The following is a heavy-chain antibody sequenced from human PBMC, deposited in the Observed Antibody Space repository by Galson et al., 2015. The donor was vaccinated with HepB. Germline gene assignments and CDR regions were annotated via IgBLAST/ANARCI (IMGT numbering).Heavy chain of an antibody. CDR2: ISSSSSYI. Sequence: SLRLSCAASGFTFSSYSMNWVRQAPGKGLEWVSSISSSSSYIYYADSVKGRFTISRDNAKNSLYLQMNSLRAEDTAVYYCARDGPPPMVRGVIRISNWFDPWGQGTLVTVSS. CDR1: GFTFSSYS. J-gene: IGHJ5*02. CDR3: ARDGPPPMVRGVIRISNWFDP. D-gene: IGHD3-10*01. V-gene: IGHV3-21*01.